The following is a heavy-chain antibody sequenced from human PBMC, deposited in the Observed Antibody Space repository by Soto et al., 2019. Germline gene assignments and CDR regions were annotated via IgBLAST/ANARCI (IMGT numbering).Heavy chain of an antibody. CDR3: AKDIRDSGYDYGDYYYGMDV. CDR1: GFTFSSYA. D-gene: IGHD5-12*01. Sequence: GGSLRLSCAASGFTFSSYAMSWVRQAPGKGLEWVSAISGSGGSTCYADSVKGRFTISRDNSKNTLYLQMNSLRAEDTAVYYCAKDIRDSGYDYGDYYYGMDVWGQGTTVTVSS. V-gene: IGHV3-23*01. J-gene: IGHJ6*02. CDR2: ISGSGGST.